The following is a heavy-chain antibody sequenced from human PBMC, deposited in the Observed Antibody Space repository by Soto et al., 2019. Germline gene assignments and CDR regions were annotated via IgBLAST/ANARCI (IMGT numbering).Heavy chain of an antibody. CDR2: IYYSGST. Sequence: SETLSLTCTVSGGSIRRIDYYWSWVRQLPGRGLELIAYIYYSGSTFYNPSLMSRLAISVDTSRNQFSLSLTSVTAADTAVYYCARLESVTRSMGYFDXWGQGIRVTVSX. CDR3: ARLESVTRSMGYFDX. D-gene: IGHD3-10*01. CDR1: GGSIRRIDYY. J-gene: IGHJ4*02. V-gene: IGHV4-31*03.